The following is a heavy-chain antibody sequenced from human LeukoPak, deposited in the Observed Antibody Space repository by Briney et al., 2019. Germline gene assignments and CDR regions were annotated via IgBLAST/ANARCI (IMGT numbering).Heavy chain of an antibody. J-gene: IGHJ6*02. V-gene: IGHV3-66*02. CDR3: ARDWPMVVSYYGMDV. D-gene: IGHD3-10*01. CDR2: IYSGGST. Sequence: GGSLRLSCAASGFTVSSNYMSWVRQAPGKRLARVSVIYSGGSTYYADSVKGRFTISRDNSKHTLYLQMNSLRAEDAAVYYCARDWPMVVSYYGMDVWGQGTTVTVSS. CDR1: GFTVSSNY.